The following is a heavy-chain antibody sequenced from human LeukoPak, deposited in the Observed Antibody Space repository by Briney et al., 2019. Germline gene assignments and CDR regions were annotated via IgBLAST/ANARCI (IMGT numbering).Heavy chain of an antibody. J-gene: IGHJ6*02. CDR1: GGSISSGGYY. CDR2: IYYSGST. CDR3: SGIVVVPAPPLYYYYGMDV. V-gene: IGHV4-31*03. Sequence: SQTLSLTCTVSGGSISSGGYYWSWIRQHPGKGLEWIGYIYYSGSTYYNPSLKSRVTISVDTSKNQFSLKLSSVTAADTAVYYCSGIVVVPAPPLYYYYGMDVWGQGTTVTVSS. D-gene: IGHD2-2*01.